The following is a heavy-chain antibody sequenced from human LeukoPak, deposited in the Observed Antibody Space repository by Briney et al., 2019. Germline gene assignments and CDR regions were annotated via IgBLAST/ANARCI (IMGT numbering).Heavy chain of an antibody. Sequence: GGSLRLSCAASGFTFSSYAMSWVRQAPGKGLEWVSAISGSGGSTYYADSVKGRFTISRDNSKNTLYLQMNSLRAEDTAAYYCAKGDADYYDSSGPFDYWGQGTLVTVSS. D-gene: IGHD3-22*01. CDR1: GFTFSSYA. J-gene: IGHJ4*02. CDR3: AKGDADYYDSSGPFDY. V-gene: IGHV3-23*01. CDR2: ISGSGGST.